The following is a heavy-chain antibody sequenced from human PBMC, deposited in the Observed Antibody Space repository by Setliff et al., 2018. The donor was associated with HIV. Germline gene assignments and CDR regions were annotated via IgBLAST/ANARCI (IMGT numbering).Heavy chain of an antibody. J-gene: IGHJ4*02. CDR3: ARQTWEYYDTLTGCYRSPKNFDS. D-gene: IGHD3-9*01. Sequence: SETLSLTCTVPGGSINRSSYYWGWIRQPPGKGLEWIGTISYTGSTYYDPSLKSRVTISLDTSKNQFFLKLSSVTAPDTAIYYCARQTWEYYDTLTGCYRSPKNFDSWGQGTLVTVS. V-gene: IGHV4-39*01. CDR1: GGSINRSSYY. CDR2: ISYTGST.